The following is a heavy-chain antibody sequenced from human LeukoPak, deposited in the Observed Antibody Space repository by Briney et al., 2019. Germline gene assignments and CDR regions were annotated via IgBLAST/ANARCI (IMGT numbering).Heavy chain of an antibody. Sequence: PSETLSLTCTVSGGSISSGDYYWSWIRQPPGKGLEWIAYMYYSGSTYYNPSLKSRVTMSADTSKKQLSLKLSSVTAADTAVYYCARPYYYDSSIDPSGQGILVTVSS. D-gene: IGHD3-22*01. J-gene: IGHJ5*02. V-gene: IGHV4-30-4*01. CDR2: MYYSGST. CDR3: ARPYYYDSSIDP. CDR1: GGSISSGDYY.